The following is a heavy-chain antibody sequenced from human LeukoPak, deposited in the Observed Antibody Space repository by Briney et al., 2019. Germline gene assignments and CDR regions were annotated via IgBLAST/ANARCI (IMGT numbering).Heavy chain of an antibody. CDR3: ARVWFGNPGDY. Sequence: ASVKVSCKTSGYTFTGYYMHWVRQAPGQGLEWMGWINPNSGDTNYAQKFQGRVTMTRDTSISTAYMELSRLRSDDTAVYYCARVWFGNPGDYWGQGTLVTVSS. CDR2: INPNSGDT. J-gene: IGHJ4*02. V-gene: IGHV1-2*02. D-gene: IGHD3-10*01. CDR1: GYTFTGYY.